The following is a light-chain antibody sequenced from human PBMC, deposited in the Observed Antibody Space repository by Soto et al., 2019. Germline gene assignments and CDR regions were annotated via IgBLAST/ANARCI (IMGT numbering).Light chain of an antibody. V-gene: IGKV1-5*03. CDR3: QQYSKFSLT. J-gene: IGKJ4*01. Sequence: DIQMTQSPSTLSASVGDRVTITCRASESIRSWLAWYQQKPGKAPKLLIYKASSLESGVPSRFTGSGSGTEFTLTISSLQPDDFATYYCQQYSKFSLTFGGGTKVEIK. CDR2: KAS. CDR1: ESIRSW.